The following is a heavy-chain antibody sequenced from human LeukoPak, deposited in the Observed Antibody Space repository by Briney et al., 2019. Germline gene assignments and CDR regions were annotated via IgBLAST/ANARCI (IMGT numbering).Heavy chain of an antibody. CDR3: AKDPYYYDSSGYYYFSRYFDY. Sequence: GGSLRLSCAASGFTFSSYAMSWVRQAPGKGLEWVSAISGSGGSTYYADSVKGRFTISRDSSKNTLYLQMNSLRAEDTAVYYCAKDPYYYDSSGYYYFSRYFDYWGQGTLVTVSS. CDR1: GFTFSSYA. V-gene: IGHV3-23*01. D-gene: IGHD3-22*01. CDR2: ISGSGGST. J-gene: IGHJ4*02.